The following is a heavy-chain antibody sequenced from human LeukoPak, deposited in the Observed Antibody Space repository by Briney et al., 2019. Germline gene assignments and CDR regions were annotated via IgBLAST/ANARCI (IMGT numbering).Heavy chain of an antibody. V-gene: IGHV1-2*02. CDR3: ARNEPAVSVVDAFDV. Sequence: ASIRVSCKASGYKFNSYYIHWVRQAPGQGLTWMGLINPDNGKTKDAPRFQGRVTRTCVTSIDTAYGDLSGLQSDDTAVYYCARNEPAVSVVDAFDVWGQGTVVSVSS. J-gene: IGHJ3*01. D-gene: IGHD1-1*01. CDR1: GYKFNSYY. CDR2: INPDNGKT.